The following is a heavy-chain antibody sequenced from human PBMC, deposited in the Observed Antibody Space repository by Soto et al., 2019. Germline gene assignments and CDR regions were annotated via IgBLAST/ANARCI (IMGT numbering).Heavy chain of an antibody. Sequence: QVLLQESGPGLVKPSETLSLTCSVSGDSISSDTYYWGWIRQPPGKGLDWIGSISYSGGTYYNPSLKSRVTMSVDTSKNQFSLNLNSVTASDTAVYYCARLIPYCGGNCYSVGAFDIWGQGTMFTVS. CDR2: ISYSGGT. V-gene: IGHV4-39*01. D-gene: IGHD2-21*02. CDR3: ARLIPYCGGNCYSVGAFDI. J-gene: IGHJ3*02. CDR1: GDSISSDTYY.